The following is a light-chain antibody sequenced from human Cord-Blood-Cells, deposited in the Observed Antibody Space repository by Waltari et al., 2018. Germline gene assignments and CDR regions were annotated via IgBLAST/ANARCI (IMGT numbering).Light chain of an antibody. Sequence: IQLTQSPFSLSASVGDRVTLTCRASQGISSYLAWYQQKPGKAPKLLIYAASTLQSGVPSRFSGSGSGTDFTLTISSLQPEDFATYYCQQLNSYPYTFGQGTKLEIK. V-gene: IGKV1-9*01. J-gene: IGKJ2*01. CDR2: AAS. CDR3: QQLNSYPYT. CDR1: QGISSY.